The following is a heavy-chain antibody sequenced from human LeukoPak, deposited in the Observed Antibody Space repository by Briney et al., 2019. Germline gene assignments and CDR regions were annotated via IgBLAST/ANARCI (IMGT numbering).Heavy chain of an antibody. CDR1: GGTFSSYA. J-gene: IGHJ6*02. Sequence: ASVNVSCKASGGTFSSYAISWVRQAPGQGLEWMGGIIPIFGTANYAQKFQGRVTITADESTSTAYMELSSLRSEDTAVYYCARRLRDWVTTSYYYGMDVWGQGTTVTVSS. V-gene: IGHV1-69*01. D-gene: IGHD4-11*01. CDR3: ARRLRDWVTTSYYYGMDV. CDR2: IIPIFGTA.